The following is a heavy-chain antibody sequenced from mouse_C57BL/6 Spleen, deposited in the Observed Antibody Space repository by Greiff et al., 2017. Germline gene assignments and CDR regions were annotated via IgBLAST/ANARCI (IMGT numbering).Heavy chain of an antibody. J-gene: IGHJ1*03. D-gene: IGHD1-1*01. CDR1: GYTFTSYW. CDR2: IDPNSGGT. Sequence: QVQLQQPGAELVKPGASVKLSCKASGYTFTSYWMHWVQQRPGRGLEWIGRIDPNSGGTKYNEKFKSKATLTVDKPSSTAYMQLSSLTSEDSAVEYCARGDYDGSGDGWYFDVWGTGTTVTVSS. V-gene: IGHV1-72*01. CDR3: ARGDYDGSGDGWYFDV.